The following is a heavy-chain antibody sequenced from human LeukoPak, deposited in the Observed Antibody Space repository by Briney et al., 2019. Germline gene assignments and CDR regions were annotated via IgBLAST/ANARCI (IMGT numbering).Heavy chain of an antibody. CDR1: GFIFSDYH. CDR2: ISPGGDII. CDR3: ASDDY. J-gene: IGHJ4*02. Sequence: GGSLRLSCAASGFIFSDYHMNWIRQAPGKGLEWVSYISPGGDIIYFADYVKGRFTISRDNAKSSLYLQMNSLRAEDTAVYYCASDDYWGQGTLVTVSS. V-gene: IGHV3-11*04.